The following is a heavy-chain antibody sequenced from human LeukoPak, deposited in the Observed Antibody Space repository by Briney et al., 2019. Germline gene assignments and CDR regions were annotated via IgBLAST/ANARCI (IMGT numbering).Heavy chain of an antibody. CDR2: IYSGGST. D-gene: IGHD3-22*01. J-gene: IGHJ4*02. Sequence: SGGSLRLSCAASGFTVSSNHMSGVRQAPGKGLEWVSVIYSGGSTNYADSVRGRFTISRENSKNTLYLQMNSLRAEDTAVYYCARSYYSNSSGYYDYWGQGNLVTVSS. V-gene: IGHV3-53*01. CDR1: GFTVSSNH. CDR3: ARSYYSNSSGYYDY.